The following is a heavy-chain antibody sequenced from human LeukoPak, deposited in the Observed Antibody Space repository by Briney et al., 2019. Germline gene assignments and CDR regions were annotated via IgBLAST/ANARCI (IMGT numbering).Heavy chain of an antibody. Sequence: GGSLRLSCAASGFTFSSYSMNWVRQAPGKGLEWVSSISSSSSSYIYYADSVKGRFTISRDNAKNSLYLQMNSLRADDTAVYYCARGFDSRFFDKWGQGTLVTVSS. J-gene: IGHJ4*02. CDR1: GFTFSSYS. V-gene: IGHV3-21*01. D-gene: IGHD3-22*01. CDR3: ARGFDSRFFDK. CDR2: ISSSSSSYI.